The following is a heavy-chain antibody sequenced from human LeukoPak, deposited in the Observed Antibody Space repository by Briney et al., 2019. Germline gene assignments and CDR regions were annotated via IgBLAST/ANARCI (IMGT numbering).Heavy chain of an antibody. Sequence: ASVKVSCKASAYTFTSYDINWVRQATGQGLEWLGWMNPSSGNTGYAQKFQGRVTMTRDTSISTAYMELSSLRSEDTAVYYCARVAYYYDSAGLYLNYFYGMDVWGQGTTVTVSS. D-gene: IGHD3-22*01. V-gene: IGHV1-8*01. CDR3: ARVAYYYDSAGLYLNYFYGMDV. CDR2: MNPSSGNT. J-gene: IGHJ6*02. CDR1: AYTFTSYD.